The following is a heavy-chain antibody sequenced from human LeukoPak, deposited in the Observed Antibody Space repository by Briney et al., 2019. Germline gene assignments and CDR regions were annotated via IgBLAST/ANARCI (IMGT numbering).Heavy chain of an antibody. D-gene: IGHD4-17*01. V-gene: IGHV4-59*01. J-gene: IGHJ4*02. CDR3: VKWHGDWHGFDS. CDR2: VSYSGST. Sequence: PETLSLTCTVSGGSISSYYWSWIRQPPGKGLEWIGYVSYSGSTKYNPSLNSRVTLSVDTSKKHLSLRLSSVTAADSALYYCVKWHGDWHGFDSWGQGTLVTVSS. CDR1: GGSISSYY.